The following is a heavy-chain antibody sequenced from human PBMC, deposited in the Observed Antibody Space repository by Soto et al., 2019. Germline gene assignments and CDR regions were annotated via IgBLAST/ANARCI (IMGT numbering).Heavy chain of an antibody. Sequence: GGSLRLSCAASGFTFSSYAMHWVRQAPGKGLEWVAVISYDGSNKYYADSVKGRFTISRDNSKNTLYLQMNSLRAEDTAVYYCARGTRLELDYWGQGTLVTVSS. J-gene: IGHJ4*02. CDR2: ISYDGSNK. D-gene: IGHD1-7*01. CDR1: GFTFSSYA. CDR3: ARGTRLELDY. V-gene: IGHV3-30-3*01.